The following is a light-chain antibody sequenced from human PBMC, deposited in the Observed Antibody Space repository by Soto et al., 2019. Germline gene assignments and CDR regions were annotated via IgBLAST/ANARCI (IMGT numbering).Light chain of an antibody. CDR1: QTISVW. Sequence: DIQMTQSPSTLSASVGDGVTITCRASQTISVWLAWYQQRPGKAPTFLIYDASNLETGVSSRFSGSGSGTEFTLTIRSLQPDDFATYYCQQYDSSSPTFGQGTKLEIK. V-gene: IGKV1-5*01. CDR2: DAS. CDR3: QQYDSSSPT. J-gene: IGKJ2*01.